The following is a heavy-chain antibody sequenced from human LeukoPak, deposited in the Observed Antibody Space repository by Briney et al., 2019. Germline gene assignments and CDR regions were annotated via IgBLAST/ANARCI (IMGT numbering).Heavy chain of an antibody. Sequence: APVKVSCKASGYTFISYYMHWVRQAPGQGLEWMGIINPSGGSTSYAQKFQGRVTMTRDTSTSTVYMELSSLRSEDTAVYYCASTQFLCSGASCYFAPFDYWGQGTLVTVSS. D-gene: IGHD2-15*01. V-gene: IGHV1-46*01. CDR3: ASTQFLCSGASCYFAPFDY. CDR1: GYTFISYY. J-gene: IGHJ4*02. CDR2: INPSGGST.